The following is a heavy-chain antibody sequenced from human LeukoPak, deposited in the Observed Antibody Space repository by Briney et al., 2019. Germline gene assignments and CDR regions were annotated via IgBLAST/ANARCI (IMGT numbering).Heavy chain of an antibody. J-gene: IGHJ3*02. CDR1: GFTFSSYW. CDR2: IKQDGSEK. D-gene: IGHD1-26*01. V-gene: IGHV3-7*03. Sequence: GTSLRLSCAASGFTFSSYWMSWVRQAPGKGLEWVANIKQDGSEKYYVDSVKGRFTISRDNAKNSLYLQMNSLRAEDTAVYYCARPWVGATNDAFDIWGQGTMVTVSS. CDR3: ARPWVGATNDAFDI.